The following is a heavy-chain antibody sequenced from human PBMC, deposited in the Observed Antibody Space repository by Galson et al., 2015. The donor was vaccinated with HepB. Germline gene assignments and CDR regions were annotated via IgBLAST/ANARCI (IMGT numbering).Heavy chain of an antibody. CDR1: GFNFSNYG. CDR2: ISSTTSTI. D-gene: IGHD6-19*01. J-gene: IGHJ4*02. V-gene: IGHV3-48*02. CDR3: ARGSWLVGVFDF. Sequence: SLRLSCAVYGFNFSNYGVNWVRQAPGKGLEWVSYISSTTSTIYYADSVKGRFTISRDNGKNSLYLQMNSLTDEDTAVYYCARGSWLVGVFDFWGQGALVTVSS.